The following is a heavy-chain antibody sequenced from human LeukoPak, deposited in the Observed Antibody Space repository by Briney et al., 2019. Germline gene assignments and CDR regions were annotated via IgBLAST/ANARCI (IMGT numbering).Heavy chain of an antibody. J-gene: IGHJ4*02. V-gene: IGHV3-30*04. D-gene: IGHD6-19*01. Sequence: GGSLRPSCAASGFTFSSYVMHWVRQAPGKGLEWVAIISYDGSNEYYADSVKGRFTISRDNSKNTLYLQMNSLRSDDTAVYYCARDLAVAGTGGSGFDYWGQGTLVTVSS. CDR1: GFTFSSYV. CDR3: ARDLAVAGTGGSGFDY. CDR2: ISYDGSNE.